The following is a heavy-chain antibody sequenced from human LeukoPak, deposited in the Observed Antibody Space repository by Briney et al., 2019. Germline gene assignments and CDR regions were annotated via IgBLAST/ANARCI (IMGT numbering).Heavy chain of an antibody. CDR3: ARVGLTTRNYYGMDV. Sequence: SQTLSLTCAISGYSVSSNSAAWNWIRQSPSRGLKWLGRTYYRSKWYNDYAVSVKSRITINPATSKTQFFLQLDSVTPEDTAVYYCARVGLTTRNYYGMDVWGQGTTVTVSS. D-gene: IGHD1-14*01. CDR1: GYSVSSNSAA. J-gene: IGHJ6*02. CDR2: TYYRSKWYN. V-gene: IGHV6-1*01.